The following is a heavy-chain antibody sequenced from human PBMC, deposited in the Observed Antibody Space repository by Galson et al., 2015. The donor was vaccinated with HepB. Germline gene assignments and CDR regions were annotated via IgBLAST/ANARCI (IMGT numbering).Heavy chain of an antibody. CDR1: GGSISSSTYH. V-gene: IGHV4-39*01. CDR2: IYYSGST. Sequence: ETLSLTCTVSGGSISSSTYHWGWIRQPPGKGLEWIGNIYYSGSTYYNLSLKSRVTMAVDTSKNQFSLKLSSVTAADTAVYYCARRGAGRTTQCSGTTCYVAHFDYWGQGILVTVSS. CDR3: ARRGAGRTTQCSGTTCYVAHFDY. J-gene: IGHJ4*02. D-gene: IGHD2-2*01.